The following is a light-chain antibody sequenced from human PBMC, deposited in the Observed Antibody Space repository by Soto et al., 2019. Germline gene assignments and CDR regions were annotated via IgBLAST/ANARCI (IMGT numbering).Light chain of an antibody. Sequence: DIQMTQSPSSLSASVGDRVTIACRASHSISNYLNWYQQKPGQAPKLLIYAASSLQGGVPSRFSGGGSGTDFTLTISTLQPEDFATYFCQQSYSTFITFGQGTRLEIK. CDR1: HSISNY. CDR2: AAS. V-gene: IGKV1-39*01. J-gene: IGKJ5*01. CDR3: QQSYSTFIT.